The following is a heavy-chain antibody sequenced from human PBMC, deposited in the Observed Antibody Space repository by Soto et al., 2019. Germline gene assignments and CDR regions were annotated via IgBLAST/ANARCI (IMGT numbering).Heavy chain of an antibody. D-gene: IGHD3-3*01. CDR3: AKLRYYDFWSGENWFDP. CDR2: ISGSGDRT. V-gene: IGHV3-23*01. Sequence: GGSLRLSCAASGFTFGTFAMSWVRQAPGKGLEWVAFISGSGDRTSYADPVKGRFTISRDTSENMLYLQMNSLRLEDTAIYYCAKLRYYDFWSGENWFDPWGQGTLVTVSS. J-gene: IGHJ5*02. CDR1: GFTFGTFA.